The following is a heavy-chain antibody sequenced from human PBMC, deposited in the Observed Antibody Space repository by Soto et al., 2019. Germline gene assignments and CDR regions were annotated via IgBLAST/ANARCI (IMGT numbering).Heavy chain of an antibody. CDR2: ISNDGSNK. J-gene: IGHJ1*01. Sequence: QVQLVESGGGVGQPGTSLRLSCAASGLTFNTYAMNWIRLAPGKGLEWVAVISNDGSNKYYADSVTGRFTISRDNFNYTVDLQMNRLRGEDSGVYYCASGRGYCSESSCSYFDYFQHWGQGALVIVSS. CDR1: GLTFNTYA. D-gene: IGHD2-2*01. V-gene: IGHV3-30*03. CDR3: ASGRGYCSESSCSYFDYFQH.